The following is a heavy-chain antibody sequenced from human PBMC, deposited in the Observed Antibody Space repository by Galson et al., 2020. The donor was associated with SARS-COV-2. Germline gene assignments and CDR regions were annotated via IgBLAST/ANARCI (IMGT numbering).Heavy chain of an antibody. CDR1: GFTFGDSA. CDR2: ISWHGGIM. V-gene: IGHV3-9*01. J-gene: IGHJ4*02. Sequence: SLKISCAASGFTFGDSAMHWVRQAPGKGLEWVAGISWHGGIMDYADSVKGRFTVSRDNAKNSLYLQMNSLRVDDAALYYCAKEYGVTAAEGGYFDYWGQGTLVTVSS. CDR3: AKEYGVTAAEGGYFDY. D-gene: IGHD2-21*02.